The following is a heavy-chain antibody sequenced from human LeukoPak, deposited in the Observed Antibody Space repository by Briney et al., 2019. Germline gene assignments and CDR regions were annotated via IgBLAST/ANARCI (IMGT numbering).Heavy chain of an antibody. CDR1: GFTFSSYG. V-gene: IGHV3-30*18. Sequence: PGRSLRLSCAASGFTFSSYGMHWVRQAPGKGLEWVAVISYDGSNKYYADSVKGRFTISRDNSKNTLYLQMNSLRAEDTAVYYCAKPYYYGSGSTNWFDPWGQGTLVTVSS. CDR2: ISYDGSNK. D-gene: IGHD3-10*01. CDR3: AKPYYYGSGSTNWFDP. J-gene: IGHJ5*02.